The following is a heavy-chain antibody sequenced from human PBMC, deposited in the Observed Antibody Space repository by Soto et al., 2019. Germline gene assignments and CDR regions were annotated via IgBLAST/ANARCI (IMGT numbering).Heavy chain of an antibody. CDR1: GFTFSSYG. V-gene: IGHV3-33*01. D-gene: IGHD4-17*01. CDR3: AREPGYGVDPNWYFDL. J-gene: IGHJ2*01. CDR2: IWYAGSNK. Sequence: QVQLVESGGGVVQPGRSLRLSCAASGFTFSSYGMHWVRQAPGKGLEWVAVIWYAGSNKYYAESVKGRFTISRDNSKNTLYLQMNSLRAEDTAVYYCAREPGYGVDPNWYFDLWGRGTLVTVSS.